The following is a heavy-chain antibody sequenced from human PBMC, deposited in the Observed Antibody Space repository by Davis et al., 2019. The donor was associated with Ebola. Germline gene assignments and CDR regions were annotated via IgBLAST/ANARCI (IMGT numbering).Heavy chain of an antibody. CDR2: ISVIDGNT. V-gene: IGHV1-18*01. J-gene: IGHJ4*02. CDR1: GYIFTDYG. Sequence: ASVKVSCKASGYIFTDYGVSWVRQAPGQGLEWLGWISVIDGNTYYAQKLQDRVSMTADTSTRTIYMELSSLRSEDTAVYYCARDRYSDGSGYFFEQSHWGQGTLVTVSS. D-gene: IGHD3-22*01. CDR3: ARDRYSDGSGYFFEQSH.